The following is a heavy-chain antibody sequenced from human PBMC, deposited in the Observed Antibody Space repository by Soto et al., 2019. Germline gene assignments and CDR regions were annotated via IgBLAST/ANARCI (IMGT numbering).Heavy chain of an antibody. D-gene: IGHD6-19*01. V-gene: IGHV3-21*01. J-gene: IGHJ1*01. CDR3: ARDFSHSSGWYRDFQH. CDR1: GFTFSSYS. Sequence: GGSLRLSCAASGFTFSSYSMNWVRQAPGKGLEWVSSISSSSSYIYYADSVKGRFTISRDNAKNSLYLQMNSLRAEDTAVYYCARDFSHSSGWYRDFQHWGQGTLVTVSS. CDR2: ISSSSSYI.